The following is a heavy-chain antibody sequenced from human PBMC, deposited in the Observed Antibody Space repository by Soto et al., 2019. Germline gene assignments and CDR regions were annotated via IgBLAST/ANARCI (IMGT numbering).Heavy chain of an antibody. CDR2: IFPGDSDS. CDR1: GYTFTSHY. CDR3: ARLFPYASASHGFDY. J-gene: IGHJ4*02. D-gene: IGHD3-10*01. Sequence: VQLVQSGAEVKKPGESLKISCKASGYTFTSHYIGWVRQMPGKGLEWMGIIFPGDSDSTYSPSFQGQVTFSVDKSTTTAYLQWSRLKASDTAMYYCARLFPYASASHGFDYWGQGTLVAVSS. V-gene: IGHV5-51*01.